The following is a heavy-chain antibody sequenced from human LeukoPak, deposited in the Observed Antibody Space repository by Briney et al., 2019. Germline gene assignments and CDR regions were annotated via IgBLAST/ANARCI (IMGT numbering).Heavy chain of an antibody. V-gene: IGHV3-74*01. Sequence: GGSLRLSCAASGFTFSKYWMLWVRQAPGKGLESVSRTNTDGTVTTYADSVKGRITVSRDNADNTMFLQMNSVRDEDTAVYYCATKQWLAPPPDSWGQGTPVTVSS. J-gene: IGHJ4*02. CDR1: GFTFSKYW. CDR3: ATKQWLAPPPDS. D-gene: IGHD6-19*01. CDR2: TNTDGTVT.